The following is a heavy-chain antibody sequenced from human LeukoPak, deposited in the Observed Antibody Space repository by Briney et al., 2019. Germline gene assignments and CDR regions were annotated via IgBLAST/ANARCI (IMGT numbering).Heavy chain of an antibody. CDR3: ARSSYYYGSGSYSHYYYYYYMDV. J-gene: IGHJ6*03. CDR2: ISAYNGNT. D-gene: IGHD3-10*01. V-gene: IGHV1-18*01. Sequence: ASVKVSCKASGYTFTSYGISWVRQAPGQGLEWMGWISAYNGNTNYAQKLQGRVTMTTDTSTSTAYMELGSLRSDDTAVYYCARSSYYYGSGSYSHYYYYYYMDVWGRGTTVTVSS. CDR1: GYTFTSYG.